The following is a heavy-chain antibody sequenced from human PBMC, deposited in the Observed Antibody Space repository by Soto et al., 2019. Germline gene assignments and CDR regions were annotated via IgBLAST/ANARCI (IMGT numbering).Heavy chain of an antibody. CDR2: IKPKADDGTT. CDR3: TTIYPFTVTVFLDY. J-gene: IGHJ4*02. CDR1: GFSFTNAW. D-gene: IGHD4-17*01. V-gene: IGHV3-15*01. Sequence: DVQLVESGGGLVKPGGTLRLSCAASGFSFTNAWMNWVRQAPGKGLEWIGRIKPKADDGTTDYAAPVRGRFTISRDDSKDTLYLQMNNLRTEDTAVYYCTTIYPFTVTVFLDYWGQGTLFTVSS.